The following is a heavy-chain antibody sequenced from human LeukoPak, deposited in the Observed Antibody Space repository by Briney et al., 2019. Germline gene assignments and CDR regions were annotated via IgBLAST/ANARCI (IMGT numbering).Heavy chain of an antibody. Sequence: GGSLRLSCAASGFTFSSYSMNWVRQAPGKGLEWVSYISSSSSTIYYADSVKGRFTISRDNAKNSLHLQMNSLRDEDTAVYYCARGRAAYSSSWFAFDYWGQGTLVTVSS. CDR2: ISSSSSTI. D-gene: IGHD6-13*01. J-gene: IGHJ4*02. CDR1: GFTFSSYS. V-gene: IGHV3-48*02. CDR3: ARGRAAYSSSWFAFDY.